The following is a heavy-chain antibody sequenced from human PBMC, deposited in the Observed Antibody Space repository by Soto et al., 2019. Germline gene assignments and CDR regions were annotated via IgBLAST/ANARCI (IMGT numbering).Heavy chain of an antibody. J-gene: IGHJ3*02. V-gene: IGHV3-30-3*01. CDR3: ARGYYYDSSGYRTDAFDI. CDR1: GFTFSSYA. CDR2: ISYDGSNK. Sequence: QVQLVESGGGVVQPGRSLRLSCAASGFTFSSYAMHWVRQAPGKVLEWVAVISYDGSNKYYADSVKRRCTISRDNSKNTLYLQMNSLRAEDTAVYYCARGYYYDSSGYRTDAFDIWCHGTMVTVSS. D-gene: IGHD3-22*01.